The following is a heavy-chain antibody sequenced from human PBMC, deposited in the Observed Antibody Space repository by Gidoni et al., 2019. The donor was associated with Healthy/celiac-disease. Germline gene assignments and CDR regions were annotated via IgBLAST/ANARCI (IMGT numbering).Heavy chain of an antibody. CDR1: GYTFTSYY. CDR2: INPSGGST. J-gene: IGHJ5*02. CDR3: ARESPPFYGGNSGASWFDP. Sequence: QVQLVQSGAEVKKPGASVTVSCKASGYTFTSYYMHWVRQAPGQGLEWMGIINPSGGSTSYAQKFQGRVTMTRDTSTSTVYMELSSLRSEDTAVYYCARESPPFYGGNSGASWFDPWGQGTLVTVSS. V-gene: IGHV1-46*01. D-gene: IGHD4-17*01.